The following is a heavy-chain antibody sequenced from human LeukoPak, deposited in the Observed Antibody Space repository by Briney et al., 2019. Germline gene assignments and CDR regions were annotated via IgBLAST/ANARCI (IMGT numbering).Heavy chain of an antibody. CDR1: GFTFSSYA. CDR2: ISGSGGNT. V-gene: IGHV3-23*01. CDR3: AKVTAPHFDY. Sequence: GGSLRLSCAASGFTFSSYAMSWVRQAAGKGLEWVSAISGSGGNTYYTDSVKGRFTISRDNSNNALYLQMNSLRAEDTAVYYCAKVTAPHFDYWGQGTLVTASS. J-gene: IGHJ4*02.